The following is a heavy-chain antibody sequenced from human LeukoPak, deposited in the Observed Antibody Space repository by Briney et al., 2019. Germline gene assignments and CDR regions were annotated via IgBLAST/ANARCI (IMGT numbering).Heavy chain of an antibody. Sequence: PSETLSLTCTVSGGSIITYYWSWIRQPPGKGLEWIGYIYYSGSTNYNPSLKSRVIILVDTSKNQFSLKLSSVTAADTAVYYCARSRATMVRGSPNWNFDYWGQGILVTVSS. D-gene: IGHD3-10*01. CDR1: GGSIITYY. CDR2: IYYSGST. CDR3: ARSRATMVRGSPNWNFDY. V-gene: IGHV4-59*01. J-gene: IGHJ4*02.